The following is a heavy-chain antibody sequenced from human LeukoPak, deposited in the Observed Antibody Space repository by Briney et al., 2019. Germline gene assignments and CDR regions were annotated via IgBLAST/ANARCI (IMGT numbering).Heavy chain of an antibody. V-gene: IGHV3-23*01. CDR3: VPAGLGDLTWLYFYY. D-gene: IGHD3-16*01. CDR1: GFTFSNYA. Sequence: GGSLRLSCAASGFTFSNYAMKWVGQAPGRGLKWVSGISGSGGSTYYAALVKGRFTISRDNSKNTLYLQMNGLRPEDTAVYYCVPAGLGDLTWLYFYYWGQGYLVTVSS. J-gene: IGHJ4*02. CDR2: ISGSGGST.